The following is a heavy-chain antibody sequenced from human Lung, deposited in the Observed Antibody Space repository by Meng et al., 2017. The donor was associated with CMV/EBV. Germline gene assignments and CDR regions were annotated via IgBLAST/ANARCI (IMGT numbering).Heavy chain of an antibody. J-gene: IGHJ3*02. Sequence: SLKIPCAASGFTFDVYDMNWVRQGPGKGLEWVSGISWNSGSIGYADSVKGRFTISRDNAKDSLYLQMNSLRAEDTALYYCAKDKGYYPGAFDIWGQGTMVTVSS. V-gene: IGHV3-9*01. CDR2: ISWNSGSI. D-gene: IGHD2-15*01. CDR1: GFTFDVYD. CDR3: AKDKGYYPGAFDI.